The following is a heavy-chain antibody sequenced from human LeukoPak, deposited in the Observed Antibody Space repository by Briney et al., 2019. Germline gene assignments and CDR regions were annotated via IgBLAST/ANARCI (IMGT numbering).Heavy chain of an antibody. V-gene: IGHV4-59*01. J-gene: IGHJ4*02. CDR1: GGSISSYY. CDR2: IYYTGST. D-gene: IGHD6-19*01. CDR3: ASFESSSGFLDY. Sequence: SETLSLTCAVSGGSISSYYWSWIRQPPGKGLEWIGYIYYTGSTNYNPSLKSRVTMSVDTSKNQFSLMLTSVTAADTAVYYCASFESSSGFLDYWDQRILVTVSS.